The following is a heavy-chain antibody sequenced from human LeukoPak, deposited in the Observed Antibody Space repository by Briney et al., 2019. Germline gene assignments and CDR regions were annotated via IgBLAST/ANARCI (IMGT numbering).Heavy chain of an antibody. D-gene: IGHD7-27*01. CDR2: INPSGGST. Sequence: AGVKVSCKASGCSFTSDYMHWGGHAPGQGVEWRGIINPSGGSTSYEQKFQGRVTMTRDMSTSTGFMELSSRRSGATAVFYYWRGTPGADVFDIGGQGTMVTLS. V-gene: IGHV1-46*01. CDR3: WRGTPGADVFDI. CDR1: GCSFTSDY. J-gene: IGHJ3*02.